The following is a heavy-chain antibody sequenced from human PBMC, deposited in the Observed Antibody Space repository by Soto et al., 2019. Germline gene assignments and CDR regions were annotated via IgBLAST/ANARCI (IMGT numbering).Heavy chain of an antibody. CDR1: GGTFSSYA. J-gene: IGHJ6*02. CDR2: IIPIFGTA. CDR3: AXXXXPSVDTAMVPVQPYYYYGMDV. Sequence: SVKVSCKASGGTFSSYAISWVRQAPGQGLEWMGGIIPIFGTANYAQKFQGRVTITADESTSTAYMELSSLRSEDTAVYYCAXXXXPSVDTAMVPVQPYYYYGMDVWGQGTTVTVSS. V-gene: IGHV1-69*13. D-gene: IGHD5-18*01.